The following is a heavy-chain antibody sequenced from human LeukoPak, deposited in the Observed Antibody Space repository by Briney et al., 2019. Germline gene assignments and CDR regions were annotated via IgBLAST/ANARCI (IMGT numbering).Heavy chain of an antibody. CDR2: IYYSGST. CDR1: GGSISSYY. V-gene: IGHV4-59*01. Sequence: SETLSLTCTVSGGSISSYYWSWIRRPPGKGLEWIGYIYYSGSTNYNPSLKSRVTISVDTSKNQSSLKLSSVTAADTAVYYCASANYYYYYYMDVWGKGTTVTVSS. J-gene: IGHJ6*03. CDR3: ASANYYYYYYMDV.